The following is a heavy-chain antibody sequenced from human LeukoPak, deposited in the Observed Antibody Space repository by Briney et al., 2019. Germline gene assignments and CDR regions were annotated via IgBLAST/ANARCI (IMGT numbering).Heavy chain of an antibody. V-gene: IGHV3-30-3*01. CDR1: GFTFSSYA. CDR2: ISYDGSNK. CDR3: ARSRLVKEPLDY. Sequence: GGSLRLSCAASGFTFSSYAMHWVRQAPGKGLEWVAVISYDGSNKYYADSVKGRFTISRDNSKNTLYLQMNSLRAEDTAVYYCARSRLVKEPLDYWGQGTLVTVSS. D-gene: IGHD3-9*01. J-gene: IGHJ4*02.